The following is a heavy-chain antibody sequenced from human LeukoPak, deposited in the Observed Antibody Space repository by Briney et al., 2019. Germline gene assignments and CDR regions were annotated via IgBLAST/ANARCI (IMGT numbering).Heavy chain of an antibody. V-gene: IGHV3-30*03. CDR1: GFTFSSYG. CDR2: ISYDGGHK. D-gene: IGHD2-8*02. CDR3: ARSDGYCAGGSCSPDY. J-gene: IGHJ4*02. Sequence: GGSLRLSCAASGFTFSSYGMHWVRQAPGKGLEWVAVISYDGGHKYYADSVTGRFTISRDNSKNTVYLQMSSLSAEDTALYYCARSDGYCAGGSCSPDYWGQGTLVTVSS.